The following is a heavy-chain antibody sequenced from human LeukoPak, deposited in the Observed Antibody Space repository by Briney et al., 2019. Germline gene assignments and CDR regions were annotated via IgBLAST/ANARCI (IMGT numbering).Heavy chain of an antibody. CDR2: MNPNSGNT. J-gene: IGHJ3*02. D-gene: IGHD6-13*01. V-gene: IGHV1-8*01. Sequence: ASVKVSCKASGYTFTSYDINWVRQATGQGLEWMGWMNPNSGNTGYAQKFQGRVTMTRNTSISTAYMELSSLRSEDTAVYYCARHRAAAGAFDIWGQGTMVTVSS. CDR1: GYTFTSYD. CDR3: ARHRAAAGAFDI.